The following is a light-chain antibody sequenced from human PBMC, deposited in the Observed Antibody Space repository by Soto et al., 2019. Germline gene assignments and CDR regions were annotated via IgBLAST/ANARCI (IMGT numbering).Light chain of an antibody. Sequence: DIQMTQSPSSVSASVGDRVTITCRASQGISRWLAWYQQKPGKAPKLLIYDASSLQRGVPSRFSGSGSATDFTLTISSLQPEDFATYYCQQANSFPLITFGQGTRLEIK. CDR2: DAS. J-gene: IGKJ5*01. CDR1: QGISRW. CDR3: QQANSFPLIT. V-gene: IGKV1-12*01.